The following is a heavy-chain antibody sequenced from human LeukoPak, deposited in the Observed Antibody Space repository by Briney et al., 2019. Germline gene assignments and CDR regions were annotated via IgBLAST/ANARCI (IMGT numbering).Heavy chain of an antibody. Sequence: GRSLRLSCAASGFTFSSYGMHWVRQTPGKGLEWVAVISYDGSNKYCADSVKGRFTISRDNSKNTLYLQMNSLRAEDTAIYYCAKGLRYFDWSGSFDYWGQGALVTVSS. D-gene: IGHD3-9*01. CDR2: ISYDGSNK. J-gene: IGHJ4*02. CDR3: AKGLRYFDWSGSFDY. CDR1: GFTFSSYG. V-gene: IGHV3-30*18.